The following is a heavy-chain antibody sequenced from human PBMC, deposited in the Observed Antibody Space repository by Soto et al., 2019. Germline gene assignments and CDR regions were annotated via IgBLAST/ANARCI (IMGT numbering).Heavy chain of an antibody. V-gene: IGHV4-59*01. D-gene: IGHD1-26*01. CDR2: IYYSGST. CDR3: ARVGGGATTFGFFDY. J-gene: IGHJ4*02. Sequence: PSETLSLTCTVSGGSISSYYWSWIRQPPGKGLEWIGYIYYSGSTNYNPSLKSRVTISVDTSKNQFSLKLSSMTAADTAVYYCARVGGGATTFGFFDYWGQGTLVTVSS. CDR1: GGSISSYY.